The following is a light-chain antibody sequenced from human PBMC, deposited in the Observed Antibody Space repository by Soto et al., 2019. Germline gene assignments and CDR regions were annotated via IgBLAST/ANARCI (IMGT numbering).Light chain of an antibody. Sequence: DIQMTQSPSSLSASVGYRVTITCQASQDINKNLIWYQQKPGKAPKLLIYDASDLETGVPSRFSGIGSGTGFTFTISSLQPEDFATYYCQQYESLPLTFGQGTRLEIK. CDR3: QQYESLPLT. V-gene: IGKV1-33*01. CDR1: QDINKN. CDR2: DAS. J-gene: IGKJ5*01.